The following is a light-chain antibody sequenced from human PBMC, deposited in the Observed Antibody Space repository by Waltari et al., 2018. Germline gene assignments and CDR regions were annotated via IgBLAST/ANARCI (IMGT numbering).Light chain of an antibody. CDR1: SSDVGGHNY. Sequence: QSALTQPRPMSGSPVQAVTISCSGTSSDVGGHNYVTWYQQHPGNAPKLVLYEVYNRPSGVPERCSGSKSGNTASLTISGLQSEDEADYYCCSFAGGFTWVFGEGTRLNVL. V-gene: IGLV2-11*01. CDR2: EVY. J-gene: IGLJ3*02. CDR3: CSFAGGFTWV.